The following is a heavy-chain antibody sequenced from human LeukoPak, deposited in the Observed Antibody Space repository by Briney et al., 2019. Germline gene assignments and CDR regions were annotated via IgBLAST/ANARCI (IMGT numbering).Heavy chain of an antibody. D-gene: IGHD5-24*01. CDR3: AREDGYNSLDY. Sequence: PSETLSLTCTVSGGSISSYYWSWIRQPPGKGLEWIGYIYYSGSTNYNPSLKSRVTISVDTSKNQFSLKLSSVTAADTAVYYCAREDGYNSLDYWGQGTLVTVSS. J-gene: IGHJ4*02. CDR2: IYYSGST. V-gene: IGHV4-59*01. CDR1: GGSISSYY.